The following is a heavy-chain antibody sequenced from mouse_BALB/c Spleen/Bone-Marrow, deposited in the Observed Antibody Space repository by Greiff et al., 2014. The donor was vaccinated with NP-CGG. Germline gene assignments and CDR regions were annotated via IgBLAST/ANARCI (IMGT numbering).Heavy chain of an antibody. V-gene: IGHV1-4*01. CDR1: GYTFTTYT. Sequence: QVQLQQSVDELARPGDSVKMHCQTSGYTFTTYTMHWVQQRPGQGLEWVGYINPSTGFTNYNQIFKDKATLAADKSSSTAYMQLSSLTSEDSAVYYCARGGFLLRSRALDYWGQGTSVTVSS. CDR3: ARGGFLLRSRALDY. J-gene: IGHJ4*01. CDR2: INPSTGFT. D-gene: IGHD1-1*01.